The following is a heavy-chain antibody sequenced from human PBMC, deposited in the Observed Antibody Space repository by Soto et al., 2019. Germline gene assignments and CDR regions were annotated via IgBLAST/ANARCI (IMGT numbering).Heavy chain of an antibody. D-gene: IGHD4-17*01. CDR1: GGTFSSYA. CDR3: ARDPTYGDTDYYYYGMDV. V-gene: IGHV1-69*13. CDR2: IIPIFGTA. J-gene: IGHJ6*02. Sequence: ASVKVSCKASGGTFSSYAISWVRQAPGQGLEWMGGIIPIFGTANYAQKFQGRVTITADESTSTAYMELSSLRSEDTAVYYCARDPTYGDTDYYYYGMDVWGQGTTVTVSS.